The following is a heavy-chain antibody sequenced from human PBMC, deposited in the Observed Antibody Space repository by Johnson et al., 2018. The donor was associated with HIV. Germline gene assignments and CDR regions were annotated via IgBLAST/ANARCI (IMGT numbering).Heavy chain of an antibody. D-gene: IGHD6-6*01. V-gene: IGHV3-7*02. Sequence: MQLVESGGGLVQPGGSLRLSCAASGFTFSSYWMSWVRQAAGKGLEWVANIKQDGSEKYYVDSVKDRFTISRDNAKNSLYLQMNSLRAEDTAVYYCARGFYRYSSSSTAAFDIWGQGTMVTVSS. CDR2: IKQDGSEK. CDR3: ARGFYRYSSSSTAAFDI. CDR1: GFTFSSYW. J-gene: IGHJ3*02.